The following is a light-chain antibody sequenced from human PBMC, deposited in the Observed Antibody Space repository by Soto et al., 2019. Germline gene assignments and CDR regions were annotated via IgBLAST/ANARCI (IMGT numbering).Light chain of an antibody. V-gene: IGKV3-11*01. J-gene: IGKJ5*01. CDR1: QSISSY. CDR3: QQRSNFIT. Sequence: EIVLTQSPATLSLSPGERATLSCRARQSISSYLAWYQQKPGQAPRLLIYDASNRATGIPVRFSGSGSETDFTLTISSLESEDFAVYYCQQRSNFITVGQGTRLDIK. CDR2: DAS.